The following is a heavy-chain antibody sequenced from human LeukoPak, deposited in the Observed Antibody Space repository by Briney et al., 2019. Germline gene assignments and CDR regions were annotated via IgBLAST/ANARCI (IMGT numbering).Heavy chain of an antibody. Sequence: ASVKVSCKASGYTFTGYYMHWVRQAPGQGVEWMGWINPNNGGTNYAQKFQGRVNMTRDTSISTAYMELSRLRSDDTAVYYCARDLRFLEWLPEYFQHWGQGTLVTVSS. V-gene: IGHV1-2*02. CDR2: INPNNGGT. D-gene: IGHD3-3*01. J-gene: IGHJ1*01. CDR1: GYTFTGYY. CDR3: ARDLRFLEWLPEYFQH.